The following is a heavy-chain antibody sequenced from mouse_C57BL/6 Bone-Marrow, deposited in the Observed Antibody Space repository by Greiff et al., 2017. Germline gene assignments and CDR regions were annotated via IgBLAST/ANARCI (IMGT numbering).Heavy chain of an antibody. D-gene: IGHD1-1*02. J-gene: IGHJ2*01. CDR1: GYTFTSYW. V-gene: IGHV1-69*01. CDR3: ARFGSFYFDY. CDR2: IDPSDSYT. Sequence: QVQLQQPGAELVMPGASVKLSCTASGYTFTSYWMHWVKQRPGQGLEWIGEIDPSDSYTNYNQKFKGKSTLTVDKSSSTSYMQLSSLTSEDSAVYYCARFGSFYFDYWGQGTTLTVSS.